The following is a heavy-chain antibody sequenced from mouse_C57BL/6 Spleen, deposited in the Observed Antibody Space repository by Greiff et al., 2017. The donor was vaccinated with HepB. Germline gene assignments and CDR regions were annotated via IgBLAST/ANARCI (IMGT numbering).Heavy chain of an antibody. CDR1: GYTFTSYW. CDR2: IDPSDSET. D-gene: IGHD1-1*01. CDR3: ARGGFSFITTVVAHWYFDV. Sequence: QVQLQQPGAELVRPGSSVKLSCKASGYTFTSYWMHWVKQRPIQGLEWIGNIDPSDSETHYNQKFKDKATLTVDKSSSTAYMQLSSLTSEDSAVYYCARGGFSFITTVVAHWYFDVWGTGTTVTVSS. J-gene: IGHJ1*03. V-gene: IGHV1-52*01.